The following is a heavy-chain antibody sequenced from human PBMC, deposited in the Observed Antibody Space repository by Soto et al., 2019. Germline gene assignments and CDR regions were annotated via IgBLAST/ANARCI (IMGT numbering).Heavy chain of an antibody. CDR1: GGSISSGGYS. Sequence: SETLSLTCAVSGGSISSGGYSFSCIRQPPWKGLEWIGYIYHSGSTYYNPSLKSRVTISVDRSKNQFSLKLSSVTAADTAVYYCARGAGLYYYGSGSFDYWGQGTLVTVS. V-gene: IGHV4-30-2*01. J-gene: IGHJ4*02. CDR2: IYHSGST. CDR3: ARGAGLYYYGSGSFDY. D-gene: IGHD3-10*01.